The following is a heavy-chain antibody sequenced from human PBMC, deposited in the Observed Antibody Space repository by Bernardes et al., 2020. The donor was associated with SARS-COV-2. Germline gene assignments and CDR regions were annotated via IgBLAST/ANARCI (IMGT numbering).Heavy chain of an antibody. CDR2: INHSGST. CDR1: GGSFSGYY. CDR3: ARLVIVVVPAAIPKPYNWFDP. J-gene: IGHJ5*02. V-gene: IGHV4-34*01. D-gene: IGHD2-2*02. Sequence: SETLSLTCAVYGGSFSGYYWSWIRQPPGKGLEWIGEINHSGSTNYNPSLKSRVTISVDTSKNQFSLKLSSVTAADTAVYYCARLVIVVVPAAIPKPYNWFDPWGQGTLVTVSS.